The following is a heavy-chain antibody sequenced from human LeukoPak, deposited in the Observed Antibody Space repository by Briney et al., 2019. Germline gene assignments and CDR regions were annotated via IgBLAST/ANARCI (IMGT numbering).Heavy chain of an antibody. CDR2: ISWDGGST. CDR1: GFTFDDYA. D-gene: IGHD3-3*01. J-gene: IGHJ4*02. Sequence: GGSLRLSCAASGFTFDDYAMHWVRQAPGKGLEWVSLISWDGGSTYYADSVKGRFTISRDNSKNSLYLQMNSLRAEDTALYYCAKESPPCDFWSGYYTRGYFDYWGQGTLVTVSS. V-gene: IGHV3-43D*04. CDR3: AKESPPCDFWSGYYTRGYFDY.